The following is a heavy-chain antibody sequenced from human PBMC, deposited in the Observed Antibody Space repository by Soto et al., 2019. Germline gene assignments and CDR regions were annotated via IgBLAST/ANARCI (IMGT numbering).Heavy chain of an antibody. CDR2: INPNSGGT. D-gene: IGHD6-19*01. J-gene: IGHJ4*02. Sequence: QVQLVQSGAEVKKPGASVKVSCKASGYTFTGYYMHWVRQAPGQGLEWMGWINPNSGGTHYAQKFQGWVTMTRDTSISTAYMELSRLRSDDTAVYYCARGKRGSGWTVDYWGQGTLVTVSS. CDR3: ARGKRGSGWTVDY. CDR1: GYTFTGYY. V-gene: IGHV1-2*04.